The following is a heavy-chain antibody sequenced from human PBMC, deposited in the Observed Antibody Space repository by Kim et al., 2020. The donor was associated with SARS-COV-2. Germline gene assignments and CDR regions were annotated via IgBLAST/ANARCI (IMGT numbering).Heavy chain of an antibody. J-gene: IGHJ4*02. D-gene: IGHD1-26*01. Sequence: YYADSVKGRFTISRDNAKNSLYVQMSSLRDEDTAVYYCARVLEGTGSYSFWGQGTLLTVSS. CDR3: ARVLEGTGSYSF. V-gene: IGHV3-48*02.